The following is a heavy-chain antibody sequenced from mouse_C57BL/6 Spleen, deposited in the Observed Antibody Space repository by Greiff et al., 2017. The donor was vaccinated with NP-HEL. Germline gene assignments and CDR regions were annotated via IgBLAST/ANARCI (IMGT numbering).Heavy chain of an antibody. CDR3: ARVGSSYGYFDV. Sequence: VQLQQPGAELVRPGSSVKLSCKASGYTFTSYWMDWVKQRPGQGLEWIGNIYPSDSETHYNQKFKDKATLTVDKSSSTAYMQLSSLTSEDSAVYYCARVGSSYGYFDVWGTGTTVTVSS. CDR2: IYPSDSET. J-gene: IGHJ1*03. V-gene: IGHV1-61*01. D-gene: IGHD1-1*01. CDR1: GYTFTSYW.